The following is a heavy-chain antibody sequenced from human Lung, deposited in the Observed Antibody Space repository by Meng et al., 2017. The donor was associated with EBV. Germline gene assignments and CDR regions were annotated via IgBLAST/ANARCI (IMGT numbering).Heavy chain of an antibody. CDR3: ARDWEGSWAVFDY. Sequence: QDQLELFGAEVKKPGALVKVSCKASGYTFTSYDINWVRQAPGQGLEWMGWMNPNTDKTGYAQKFQGRVTMTKNTSMSTAYMELTSLRSEDTAVYYCARDWEGSWAVFDYWGQGTLVTVSS. CDR2: MNPNTDKT. V-gene: IGHV1-8*01. D-gene: IGHD6-13*01. J-gene: IGHJ4*02. CDR1: GYTFTSYD.